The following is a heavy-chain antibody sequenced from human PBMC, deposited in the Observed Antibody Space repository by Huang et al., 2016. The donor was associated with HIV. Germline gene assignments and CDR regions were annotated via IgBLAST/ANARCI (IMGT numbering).Heavy chain of an antibody. CDR3: ARQGFGRRDAFDI. Sequence: QVQMMQSGAEVKKPGASVKVSCKASGYTFKSYGITWVRQAPGQGLEWMGWISTYNGNTNYAQKFQGRGTMTTDTSTSTADMELRRLRSNDTAVYYCARQGFGRRDAFDIWGQGTMVTVS. CDR2: ISTYNGNT. V-gene: IGHV1-18*01. D-gene: IGHD3-10*01. J-gene: IGHJ3*02. CDR1: GYTFKSYG.